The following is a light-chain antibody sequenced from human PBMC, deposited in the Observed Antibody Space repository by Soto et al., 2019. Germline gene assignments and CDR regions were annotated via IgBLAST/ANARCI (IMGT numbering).Light chain of an antibody. J-gene: IGKJ4*02. CDR1: QSVGST. V-gene: IGKV3-15*01. CDR3: QQYSTSLT. CDR2: GAS. Sequence: EILMTQSPATLSVSPGERVILSCRASQSVGSTLAWYQQKPGQAPRLIIRGASTRATGVPARFSGSGSGTEFTRTISSLQSEDFAVYYCQQYSTSLTFGGGTTLEIK.